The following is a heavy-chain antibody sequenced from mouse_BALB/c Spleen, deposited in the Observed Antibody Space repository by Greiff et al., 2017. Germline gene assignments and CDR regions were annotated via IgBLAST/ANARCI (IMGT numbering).Heavy chain of an antibody. CDR2: ISSGSSTI. D-gene: IGHD1-1*01. Sequence: EVQVVESGGGLVQPGGSRKLSCAASGFTFSSFGMHWVRQAPEKGLEWVAYISSGSSTIYYADTVKGRFTISRDNPKNTLFLQMTSLRSEDTAMYYCARSRGITTVVADYWGQGTTLTVSS. V-gene: IGHV5-17*02. CDR3: ARSRGITTVVADY. CDR1: GFTFSSFG. J-gene: IGHJ2*01.